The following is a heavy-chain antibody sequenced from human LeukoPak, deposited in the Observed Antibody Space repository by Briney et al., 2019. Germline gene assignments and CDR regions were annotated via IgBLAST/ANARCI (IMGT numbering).Heavy chain of an antibody. CDR3: ARLREVRWLLEY. V-gene: IGHV4-39*01. D-gene: IGHD5-24*01. Sequence: SETLSLTCTASGGSISSSGYYWGWLRQPPGKGLEWIASINYSGTTYYNPSLKSRVTISEDRSKNQFSLMLSSVTAADTAVYYYARLREVRWLLEYWGQGTLVTVSS. CDR2: INYSGTT. CDR1: GGSISSSGYY. J-gene: IGHJ4*02.